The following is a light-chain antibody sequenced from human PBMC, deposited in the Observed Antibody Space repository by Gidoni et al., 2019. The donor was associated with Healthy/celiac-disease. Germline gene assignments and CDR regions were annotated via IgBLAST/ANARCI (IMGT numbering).Light chain of an antibody. CDR1: QSLVHSDGNTY. CDR2: QIS. J-gene: IGKJ1*01. CDR3: MQATQFPHFTWT. Sequence: DIVMTQTPLSSPVTLGQPASISCRSSQSLVHSDGNTYLSWLQQRPGQPPRLLIYQISNRFSGVPDRFSGSGAGTDFTLKISRVEAEDVGVYSCMQATQFPHFTWTFGQGTKVEIK. V-gene: IGKV2-24*01.